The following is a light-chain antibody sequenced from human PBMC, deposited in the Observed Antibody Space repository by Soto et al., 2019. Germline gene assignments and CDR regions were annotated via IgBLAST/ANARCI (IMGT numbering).Light chain of an antibody. CDR1: QSILYSPNKNY. V-gene: IGKV4-1*01. CDR2: WAS. J-gene: IGKJ1*01. Sequence: DIVMTQSPDSLAVSLGERATINCKSSQSILYSPNKNYLAWYQQKPGQPPKLLIYWASTRESGVPDRFSGSGSGTDFTLTISSLQAEDVAVYYCQHYLNTPQNFGQGTKVEIK. CDR3: QHYLNTPQN.